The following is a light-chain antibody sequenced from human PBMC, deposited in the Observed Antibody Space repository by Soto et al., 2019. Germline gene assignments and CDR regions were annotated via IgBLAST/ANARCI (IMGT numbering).Light chain of an antibody. CDR2: DAS. CDR1: QSVGSY. Sequence: LTQCTAILSSSRGVRATLSGTASQSVGSYLAWYQHKPGQAPRLLISDASNRATGIPARFSGSGSETDFTLTISSLEPEDSAVYYCQQRSNWPSLTFGGGSKVDIK. V-gene: IGKV3-11*01. CDR3: QQRSNWPSLT. J-gene: IGKJ4*01.